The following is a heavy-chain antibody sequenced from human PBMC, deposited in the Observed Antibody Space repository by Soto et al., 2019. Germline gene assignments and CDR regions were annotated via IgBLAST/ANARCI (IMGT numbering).Heavy chain of an antibody. V-gene: IGHV3-48*02. D-gene: IGHD6-6*01. CDR3: ARDTKIAARPRVFDC. Sequence: EVQLVESGGGLVQPGGSLRLSCVASGFTFSNYNMNWVRQAPGKGLEWVSYISTSSSTIYYADSVKGRFTISRDNAKNSLYLQMHSLRDEHTALYYCARDTKIAARPRVFDCWGQGTLVTVSS. CDR2: ISTSSSTI. J-gene: IGHJ4*02. CDR1: GFTFSNYN.